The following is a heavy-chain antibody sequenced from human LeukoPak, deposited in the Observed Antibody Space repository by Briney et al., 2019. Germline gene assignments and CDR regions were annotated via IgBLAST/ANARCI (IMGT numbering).Heavy chain of an antibody. CDR2: IIPVFGTA. J-gene: IGHJ4*02. D-gene: IGHD2-2*01. Sequence: SVKVSCKASGGTFINYAINWVRQAPGQGLEWMGGIIPVFGTAKYAQKFQGRVTIIADESTTTAFMELSSLRSEDTAIYYCARGVEVMSLVLAYWGQGTLVTVSS. V-gene: IGHV1-69*13. CDR3: ARGVEVMSLVLAY. CDR1: GGTFINYA.